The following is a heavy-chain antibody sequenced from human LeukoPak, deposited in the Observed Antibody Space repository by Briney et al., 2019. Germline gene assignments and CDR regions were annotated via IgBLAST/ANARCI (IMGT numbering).Heavy chain of an antibody. Sequence: ASVKVSCKASGYTFTSYGISWVRQAPGQGLEWMGWISAYNGNTNYAQKLQGRVTMTTDTSTSTAYMELRSLRSDDTAVYYCARDPPYYYDSSGYYSEPDFDYWGQGTLVTVSS. V-gene: IGHV1-18*01. CDR3: ARDPPYYYDSSGYYSEPDFDY. J-gene: IGHJ4*02. CDR2: ISAYNGNT. D-gene: IGHD3-22*01. CDR1: GYTFTSYG.